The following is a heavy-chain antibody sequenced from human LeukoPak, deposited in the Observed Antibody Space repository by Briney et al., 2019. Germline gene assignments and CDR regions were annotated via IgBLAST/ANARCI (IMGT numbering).Heavy chain of an antibody. V-gene: IGHV5-51*01. J-gene: IGHJ6*04. CDR3: ARSSGSYFSV. D-gene: IGHD3-10*01. CDR2: IYPSASDT. Sequence: GESLKICCKCSGYSFTSFWIGWVRPMPGEGLEWMGIIYPSASDTRYSPSFQGQVTISADKSINTAYLQWSSLKASDTAMYFCARSSGSYFSVWGKGTTVTVSS. CDR1: GYSFTSFW.